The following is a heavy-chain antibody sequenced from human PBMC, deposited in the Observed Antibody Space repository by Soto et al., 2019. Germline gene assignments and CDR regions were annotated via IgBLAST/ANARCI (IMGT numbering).Heavy chain of an antibody. Sequence: PSETLSLTCTVSGASISGFYWSWIRKSAGKGLEWIGRIYATGTTDYNPSPESRVMMSVDTSKKQFSLKLRSVTAADTAVYYCVRDGTKTLRDWFDHWGQGISVTVSS. J-gene: IGHJ5*02. CDR2: IYATGTT. D-gene: IGHD1-1*01. V-gene: IGHV4-4*07. CDR1: GASISGFY. CDR3: VRDGTKTLRDWFDH.